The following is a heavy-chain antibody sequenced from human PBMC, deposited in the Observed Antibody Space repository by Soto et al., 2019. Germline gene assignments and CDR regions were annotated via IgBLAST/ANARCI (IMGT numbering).Heavy chain of an antibody. CDR2: ISGSGGTT. Sequence: PGWSLRLSCAASGFTFSSYAMSWVRHAPGKGLECVSTISGSGGTTYYADSVKGRFTISRDNSKNTLYLQMNSLRAEDTAVYYCEKVRRNPIFDVVSLFDYWGQGTLVTVSS. CDR1: GFTFSSYA. CDR3: EKVRRNPIFDVVSLFDY. D-gene: IGHD3-3*01. V-gene: IGHV3-23*01. J-gene: IGHJ4*02.